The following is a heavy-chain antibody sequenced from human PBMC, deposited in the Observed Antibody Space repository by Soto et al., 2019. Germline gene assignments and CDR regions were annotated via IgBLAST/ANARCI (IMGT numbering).Heavy chain of an antibody. V-gene: IGHV3-64*01. CDR3: ARSIDLLKGWLDP. D-gene: IGHD3-16*02. Sequence: GGSLRLSCAASGFIFSSYAMHWVRQAPGKGLEYVSAINSNGGSTYYANSVKGRFIISRDNSKNTVYLQMGSLRVEDMAVYYCARSIDLLKGWLDPWGQGTLVTVSS. CDR1: GFIFSSYA. CDR2: INSNGGST. J-gene: IGHJ5*02.